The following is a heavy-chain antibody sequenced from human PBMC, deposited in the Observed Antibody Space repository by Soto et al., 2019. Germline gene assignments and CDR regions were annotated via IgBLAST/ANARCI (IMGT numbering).Heavy chain of an antibody. V-gene: IGHV4-59*01. CDR1: GGSISSYY. Sequence: SETLSLTCTVSGGSISSYYWSWIRQPPGKGLEWIGYIYYSGSTNYNPSLKSRVTISVDTSKNQFSLKLSSVTAADTAVYYCARDSGNRDNWFDPWGQGTLVTVSS. CDR2: IYYSGST. J-gene: IGHJ5*02. CDR3: ARDSGNRDNWFDP. D-gene: IGHD2-15*01.